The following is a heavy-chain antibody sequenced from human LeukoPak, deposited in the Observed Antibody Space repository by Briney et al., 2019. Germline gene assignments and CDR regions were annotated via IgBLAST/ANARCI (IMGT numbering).Heavy chain of an antibody. D-gene: IGHD5-18*01. Sequence: GASVKVSCKASGYTFTSYAMNWVRQAPGQGLEWMGWINTNTGNPTYAQGFTGRFVFSLDTSVSTAYLQISSLKAEDTAVYYCARDGYSYGYDDYYGMDVWGQGTTVTVSS. CDR3: ARDGYSYGYDDYYGMDV. CDR1: GYTFTSYA. J-gene: IGHJ6*02. CDR2: INTNTGNP. V-gene: IGHV7-4-1*02.